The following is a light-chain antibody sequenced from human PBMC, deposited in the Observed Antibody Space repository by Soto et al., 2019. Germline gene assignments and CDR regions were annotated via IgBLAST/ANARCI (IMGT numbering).Light chain of an antibody. Sequence: EIVLTKSPEPLSLSPGERSTLSCMASQSVDSIYLAWYQQKPGQAPRLLIYGASSRATGIPDRFSGSGSGTDFTFTISSLQPEDIATYYCQQDDNPTISFAHGTRLEIK. CDR1: QSVDSIY. CDR3: QQDDNPTIS. J-gene: IGKJ5*01. CDR2: GAS. V-gene: IGKV3-20*01.